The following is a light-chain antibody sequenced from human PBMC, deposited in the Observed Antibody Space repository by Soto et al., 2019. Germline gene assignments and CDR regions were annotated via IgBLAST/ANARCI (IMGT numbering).Light chain of an antibody. V-gene: IGKV1-17*03. CDR1: QGISHY. J-gene: IGKJ2*01. CDR3: LQYNTYPYI. Sequence: DIQMTQSPSAMSASLGDRVTFTCRASQGISHYLAWFQQKPGEAPKRLTFDASTLQSGVPSRFSGSGSGTEFTLTITNLQPEDLATYYCLQYNTYPYIFGQGTKVDIK. CDR2: DAS.